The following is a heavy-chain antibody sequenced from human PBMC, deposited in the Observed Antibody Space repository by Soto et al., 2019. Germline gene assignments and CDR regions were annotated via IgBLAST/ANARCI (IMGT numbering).Heavy chain of an antibody. J-gene: IGHJ3*02. CDR1: GYTFTSYD. D-gene: IGHD5-12*01. CDR2: MNPNSGNT. V-gene: IGHV1-8*01. Sequence: ASVKVSCKASGYTFTSYDINWVRQATGQGLEWMGWMNPNSGNTGYAQKFQERVTITRDMSTSTSYMELSSLRSEDTAVYYCAALSYRGPAIWGQGTMVTVSS. CDR3: AALSYRGPAI.